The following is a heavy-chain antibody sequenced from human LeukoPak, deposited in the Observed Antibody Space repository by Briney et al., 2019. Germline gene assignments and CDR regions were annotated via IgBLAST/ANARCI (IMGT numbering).Heavy chain of an antibody. J-gene: IGHJ4*02. CDR2: IIPIFGTA. V-gene: IGHV1-69*13. Sequence: ASVTVSCKASGGTFSSYAISWVRQAPGQGLEWMGGIIPIFGTANYAQKFQGRVTITADESTSTAYMELSSLRSEDTAVYYCAREAAAGNTLDYWGQGTLVTVSS. D-gene: IGHD6-13*01. CDR1: GGTFSSYA. CDR3: AREAAAGNTLDY.